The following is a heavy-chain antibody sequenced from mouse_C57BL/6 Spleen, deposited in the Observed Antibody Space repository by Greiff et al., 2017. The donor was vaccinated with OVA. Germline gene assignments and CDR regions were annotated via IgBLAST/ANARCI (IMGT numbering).Heavy chain of an antibody. Sequence: QVQLQQPGAELVKPGASVKVSCKASGYTFTSYWMHWVKQRPGQGLEWIGRINPSDSDTNYNQKFKGKATLTVDKSSSTAYMQLSSLTSEDSAVYDCSIGGTSSWFAYWGQGTLVTVSA. V-gene: IGHV1-74*01. CDR2: INPSDSDT. CDR3: SIGGTSSWFAY. CDR1: GYTFTSYW. J-gene: IGHJ3*01.